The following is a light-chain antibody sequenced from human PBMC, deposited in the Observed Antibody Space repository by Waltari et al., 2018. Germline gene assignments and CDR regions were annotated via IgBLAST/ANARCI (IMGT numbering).Light chain of an antibody. Sequence: EIVLTQSPATLSLSPGEGATLSCRARESVRSYLAWYQQKPGQAPRLLIYDASNRASGIPARFSGSGSGTDVSLSISSLEPEDFAVYYCQQRHNWPLTFGGGTKVEIK. V-gene: IGKV3-11*01. CDR2: DAS. CDR1: ESVRSY. J-gene: IGKJ4*01. CDR3: QQRHNWPLT.